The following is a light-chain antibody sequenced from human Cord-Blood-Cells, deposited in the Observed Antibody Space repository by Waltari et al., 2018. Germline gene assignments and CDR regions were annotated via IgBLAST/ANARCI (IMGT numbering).Light chain of an antibody. Sequence: QSVLTQSPSVSGAPGQRVTISCTGSSSNIGAGYDVHWYQQLPGTAPKLLIYGNSNRPSGVPDRFSGSKSGTSASLAITGLQAEDEADYYCAAWDDSLSAFFGGGTKLTVL. CDR3: AAWDDSLSAF. CDR2: GNS. V-gene: IGLV1-40*01. J-gene: IGLJ2*01. CDR1: SSNIGAGYD.